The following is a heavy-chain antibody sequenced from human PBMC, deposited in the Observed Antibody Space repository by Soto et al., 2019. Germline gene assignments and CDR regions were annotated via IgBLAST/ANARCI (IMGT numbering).Heavy chain of an antibody. V-gene: IGHV3-53*01. CDR1: GFTVSNNY. CDR3: ARDPSRNPIVGDGFG. J-gene: IGHJ4*02. D-gene: IGHD1-26*01. CDR2: IFSGGST. Sequence: EVQLVESGGGLIQPGGSLRLSCAASGFTVSNNYMSWVRQAPGKGLEWVSVIFSGGSTYYADSVKGRFTISRDNSNNTLYLQMNSLRVEDTAVYYCARDPSRNPIVGDGFGRGQGTLVTVSS.